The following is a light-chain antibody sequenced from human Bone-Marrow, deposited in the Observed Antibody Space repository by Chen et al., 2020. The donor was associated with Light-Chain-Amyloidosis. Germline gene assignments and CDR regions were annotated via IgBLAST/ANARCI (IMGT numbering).Light chain of an antibody. CDR1: DLPTKY. J-gene: IGLJ2*01. CDR3: QSSDSSGTYEVI. CDR2: RAT. V-gene: IGLV3-25*03. Sequence: SYELTQPPSVSVSPGQTARITCSGDDLPTKYAYWYQKKPGQAPVLVIHRATARPSGISERFSGSSSGTTATLTISGVQAEDEADYHCQSSDSSGTYEVIFGGGTKLTV.